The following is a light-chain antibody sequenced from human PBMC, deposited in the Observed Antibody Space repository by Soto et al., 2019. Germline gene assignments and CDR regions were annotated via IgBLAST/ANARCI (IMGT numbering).Light chain of an antibody. Sequence: QSVLTQPPSASGTPGQRVTISCSGSSSNIGSNYVYWYQQLPGTAPKLLIYRNNQRPSGVPDRCSGSKSGTSASLAISGLRSEDEADYYCAAWDDSLSGLVVFGGGTKVTVL. J-gene: IGLJ2*01. CDR3: AAWDDSLSGLVV. V-gene: IGLV1-47*01. CDR1: SSNIGSNY. CDR2: RNN.